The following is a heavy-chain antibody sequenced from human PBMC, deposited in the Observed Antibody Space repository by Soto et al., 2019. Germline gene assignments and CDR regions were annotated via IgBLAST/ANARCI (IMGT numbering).Heavy chain of an antibody. J-gene: IGHJ6*02. D-gene: IGHD2-15*01. V-gene: IGHV3-11*01. CDR2: ISSSGSTI. Sequence: QVQLVESGGGLVKPGGSLRLSCAASGFSFGDYYMSWIRQAPGKGLEWISYISSSGSTIYYADSVKGRFTVSRDNAKDSLWLQVNSLRAEDTAVYYCARNGYCSRDACSYGVDVWGQGTTVTVSS. CDR1: GFSFGDYY. CDR3: ARNGYCSRDACSYGVDV.